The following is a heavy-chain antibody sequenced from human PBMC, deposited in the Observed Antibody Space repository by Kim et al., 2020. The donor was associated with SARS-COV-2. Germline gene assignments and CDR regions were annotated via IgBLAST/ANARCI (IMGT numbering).Heavy chain of an antibody. CDR3: ARGGWYYY. V-gene: IGHV1-3*04. CDR1: GYTFTSHA. Sequence: ASVKVSCRASGYTFTSHAIHWVRQAPGQGLEWMGWINTGNGDTKYSQNFQVRVTITRDTSASTAYMDLSSLRFEETAMYYCARGGWYYYWGQGTLVTVSS. CDR2: INTGNGDT. D-gene: IGHD6-19*01. J-gene: IGHJ4*02.